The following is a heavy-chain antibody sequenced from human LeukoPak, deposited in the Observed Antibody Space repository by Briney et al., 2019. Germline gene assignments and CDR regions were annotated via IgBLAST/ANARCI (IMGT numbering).Heavy chain of an antibody. Sequence: SETLSLTCTVSGGSISSSGYYWGWIRQPPGKGLEWIGSIYYSGSTYYNPSLKSRVTISVDTSKNQFSLKLSSVTAADTAVYYCARTAPRYYYMDVWGKGTTVTVSS. CDR3: ARTAPRYYYMDV. CDR1: GGSISSSGYY. CDR2: IYYSGST. V-gene: IGHV4-39*07. J-gene: IGHJ6*03.